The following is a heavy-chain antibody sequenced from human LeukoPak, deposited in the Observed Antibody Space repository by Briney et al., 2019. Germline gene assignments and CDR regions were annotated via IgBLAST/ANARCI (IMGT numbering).Heavy chain of an antibody. D-gene: IGHD2-8*02. CDR1: GFTFSDYY. J-gene: IGHJ4*02. CDR2: ISSTSPRAI. V-gene: IGHV3-11*01. CDR3: AGHARGSYLVY. Sequence: GGSLRLSCAASGFTFSDYYMSWIHQAPGKGLEWVSLISSTSPRAISYGDSVKGRFTTSRDDGKNSLFLQMNSLRVEDTAMYYCAGHARGSYLVYWGQGILVTVSA.